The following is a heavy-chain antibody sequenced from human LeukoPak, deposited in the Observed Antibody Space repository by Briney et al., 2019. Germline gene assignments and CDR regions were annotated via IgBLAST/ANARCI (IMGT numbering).Heavy chain of an antibody. J-gene: IGHJ5*02. CDR2: IYHSGST. D-gene: IGHD1-26*01. CDR1: GGSISSSNW. V-gene: IGHV4-4*02. Sequence: SGTLSLTCAVSGGSISSSNWWSWVRQPPGKGLEWIGEIYHSGSTNYNPSLKSRVTISVDKSKNQFSLKLSSVTAADTAVYYCARDFVGATGNWFDPWGQGTLVTVSS. CDR3: ARDFVGATGNWFDP.